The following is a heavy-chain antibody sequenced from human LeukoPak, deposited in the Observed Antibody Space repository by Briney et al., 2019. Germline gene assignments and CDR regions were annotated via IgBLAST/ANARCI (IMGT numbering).Heavy chain of an antibody. D-gene: IGHD3-22*01. CDR2: ISAYNGNT. CDR1: GYTFTSYG. Sequence: GASVKVSCKASGYTFTSYGISWVRQAPGQGLEWMGWISAYNGNTNNAQKLQGRVTMTTDTSTSTAYMELRSLRSDDTAVYYCARVWAYYDSSGYYGNWFDPWGQGTLVTVSS. CDR3: ARVWAYYDSSGYYGNWFDP. V-gene: IGHV1-18*01. J-gene: IGHJ5*02.